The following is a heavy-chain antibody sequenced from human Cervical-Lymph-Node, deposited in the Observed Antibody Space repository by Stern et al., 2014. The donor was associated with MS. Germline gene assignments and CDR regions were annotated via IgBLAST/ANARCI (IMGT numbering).Heavy chain of an antibody. CDR1: GNTFNGYY. J-gene: IGHJ3*02. Sequence: VQLEESGAEVKKPGASVKVSCKASGNTFNGYYIHWVRQAPGQGLEWMGRINPNSCGTNYSQKLQGRVTMTRDTSISTAYRELSRLRSDDTAVYYCARSLMTTVTTRFAFDIWGQGTMVTVSS. CDR3: ARSLMTTVTTRFAFDI. D-gene: IGHD4-17*01. V-gene: IGHV1-2*06. CDR2: INPNSCGT.